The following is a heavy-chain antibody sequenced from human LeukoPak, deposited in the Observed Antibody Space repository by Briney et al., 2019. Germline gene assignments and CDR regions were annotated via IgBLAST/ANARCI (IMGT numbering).Heavy chain of an antibody. CDR2: IYHGGST. J-gene: IGHJ6*03. CDR1: GGSISSGGYS. CDR3: VHGPYYYYMDV. D-gene: IGHD3/OR15-3a*01. Sequence: NSSETLSLTCAVSGGSISSGGYSWSWIRQPPGKGLEWIGYIYHGGSTYYNPSLKSRVTISVDRSKNQFSLKLSSVTAADTAVYYCVHGPYYYYMDVWGKGTTVTVSS. V-gene: IGHV4-30-2*01.